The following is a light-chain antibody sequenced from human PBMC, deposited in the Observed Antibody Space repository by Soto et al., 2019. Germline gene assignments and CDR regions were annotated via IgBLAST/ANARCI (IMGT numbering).Light chain of an antibody. CDR1: LPISSW. CDR2: DAS. J-gene: IGKJ1*01. CDR3: QQYNSYWT. Sequence: DIQMTQSPSSLSASVGDRGTITCRASLPISSWLAWYQQKPGKAPKLLIYDASSLESGVPSRFSGSGSGTEFTLTISSLQPDDFATYYCQQYNSYWTFGQGTKVDIK. V-gene: IGKV1-5*01.